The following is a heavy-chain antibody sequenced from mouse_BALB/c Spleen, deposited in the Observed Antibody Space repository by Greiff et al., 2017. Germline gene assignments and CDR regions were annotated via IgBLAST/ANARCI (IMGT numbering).Heavy chain of an antibody. Sequence: QLQQSGPELMKPGASVKISCKASGYSFTSYYMHWVKQSHGKSLEWIGYIDPFNGGTSYNQKFKGKATLTVDKSSSTAYMHLSSLTSEDSAVYYCSKRGSSPLSAMDYWGQGTSVTVSA. CDR3: SKRGSSPLSAMDY. V-gene: IGHV1S135*01. D-gene: IGHD1-1*01. CDR1: GYSFTSYY. CDR2: IDPFNGGT. J-gene: IGHJ4*01.